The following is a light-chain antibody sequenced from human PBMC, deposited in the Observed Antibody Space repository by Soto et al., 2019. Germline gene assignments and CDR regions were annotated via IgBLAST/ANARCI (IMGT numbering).Light chain of an antibody. CDR1: QSVSST. Sequence: EILMTQSPATLSVSPGERATLSCRASQSVSSTLAWYQQKPGQAPRLLIYGASTRATDIPARFSGSGSGTEFTLTISSLQSEDFSVYYCQQYGSPPWTFGQGTKVDIK. CDR3: QQYGSPPWT. CDR2: GAS. J-gene: IGKJ1*01. V-gene: IGKV3-15*01.